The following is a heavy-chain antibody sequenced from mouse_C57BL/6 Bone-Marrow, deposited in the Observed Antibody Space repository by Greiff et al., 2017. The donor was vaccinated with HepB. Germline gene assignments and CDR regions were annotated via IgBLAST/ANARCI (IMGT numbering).Heavy chain of an antibody. CDR1: GFTFSDYG. CDR3: ARLGRNFDY. CDR2: ISSGSSTI. Sequence: DVHLVESGGGLVKPGGSLKLSCAASGFTFSDYGMHWVRQAPEKGLEWVAYISSGSSTIYYADTVKGRFTISRDNATNTLFLQMTSLRSEDTAMYYCARLGRNFDYWGQGTTLTVSS. V-gene: IGHV5-17*01. J-gene: IGHJ2*01. D-gene: IGHD4-1*01.